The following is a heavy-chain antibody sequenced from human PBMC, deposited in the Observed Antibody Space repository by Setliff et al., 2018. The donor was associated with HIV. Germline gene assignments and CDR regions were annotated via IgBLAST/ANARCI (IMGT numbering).Heavy chain of an antibody. Sequence: ASVKVSCKASGGTFGTYAINWVRQAPGQGLEWMGGTIPKFDVTTYARDRVTISVDGSTSTAYMELRSLRFDDTAIYFCARGGGWWGHSNPNPYYFYMDVWGQGTTVTVSS. D-gene: IGHD4-4*01. CDR2: TIPKFDVT. CDR3: ARGGGWWGHSNPNPYYFYMDV. V-gene: IGHV1-69*13. J-gene: IGHJ6*03. CDR1: GGTFGTYA.